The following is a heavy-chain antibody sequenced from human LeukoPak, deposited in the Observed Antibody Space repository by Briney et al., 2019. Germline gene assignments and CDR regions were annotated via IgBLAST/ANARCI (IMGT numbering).Heavy chain of an antibody. CDR2: ISYSGST. J-gene: IGHJ6*03. V-gene: IGHV4-59*12. CDR3: ARDHAAYYYYYYMDV. CDR1: GGSISGYY. Sequence: SETLSLTCTVSGGSISGYYWSWIRQPPAKGLEWMGYISYSGSTNYNPSLKSRVTISVDTSKNQFSLKLSSVTAADTAVYYCARDHAAYYYYYYMDVWGKGTTVTVSS. D-gene: IGHD6-13*01.